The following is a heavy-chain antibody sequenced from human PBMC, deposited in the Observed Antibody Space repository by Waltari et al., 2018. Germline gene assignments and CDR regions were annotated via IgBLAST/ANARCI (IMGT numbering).Heavy chain of an antibody. Sequence: QVQLQQWGAGLLKPSETLSLTCAVYGGSFSGYYWSWLRQPPGKGLEWIGEINHSGSTNYNPSLKSRVTISVDTSKNQFSLKLSSVTAADTAVYYCARHGFSSGYYAYFDYWGQGTLVTVSS. CDR2: INHSGST. CDR3: ARHGFSSGYYAYFDY. D-gene: IGHD3-22*01. J-gene: IGHJ4*02. V-gene: IGHV4-34*01. CDR1: GGSFSGYY.